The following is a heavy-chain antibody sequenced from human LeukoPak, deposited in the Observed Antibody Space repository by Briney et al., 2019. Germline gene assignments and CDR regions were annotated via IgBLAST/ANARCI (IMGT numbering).Heavy chain of an antibody. CDR3: ARADAYCSSSTSCYFRFDP. CDR2: IYYSGST. Sequence: SETLSLTCTVSGGSISSGDYYWSWIRQPPGKGLEWIGYIYYSGSTYYNPSLKSRVTISVDTSKNQFSLKLSSVTAADTAVYYCARADAYCSSSTSCYFRFDPWGQGTLVTVSS. J-gene: IGHJ5*02. V-gene: IGHV4-30-4*08. D-gene: IGHD2-2*01. CDR1: GGSISSGDYY.